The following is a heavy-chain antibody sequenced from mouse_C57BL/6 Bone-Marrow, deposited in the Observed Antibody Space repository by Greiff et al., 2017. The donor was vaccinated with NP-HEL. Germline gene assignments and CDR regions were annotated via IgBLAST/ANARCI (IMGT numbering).Heavy chain of an antibody. Sequence: VQLQQSVAELVRPGASVKLSCTASGFNFKNTYMHWVKQRPEQGLEWIGRIDPANGNTKYAPKFQGKATITADTSSNTAYLQLSSLTSEDTAIYDCASATIVATGRYFDVWGTGTTVTVSS. CDR2: IDPANGNT. D-gene: IGHD1-1*01. CDR3: ASATIVATGRYFDV. J-gene: IGHJ1*03. V-gene: IGHV14-3*01. CDR1: GFNFKNTY.